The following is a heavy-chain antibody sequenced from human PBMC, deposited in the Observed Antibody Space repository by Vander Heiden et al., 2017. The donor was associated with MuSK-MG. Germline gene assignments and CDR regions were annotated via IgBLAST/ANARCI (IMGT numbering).Heavy chain of an antibody. CDR2: ISYDGSNK. Sequence: VQLVESGGGVVQPRWSLRLSCAASGFTFSVYALHWVRQAPGKGLEWVAVISYDGSNKYYADSVKGRFTISRDKSKNTLYLQMNSLRAEDTAVYYCARTPTYSSSWYGYFDYWGQGTLVTVSS. J-gene: IGHJ4*02. CDR1: GFTFSVYA. V-gene: IGHV3-30*04. D-gene: IGHD6-13*01. CDR3: ARTPTYSSSWYGYFDY.